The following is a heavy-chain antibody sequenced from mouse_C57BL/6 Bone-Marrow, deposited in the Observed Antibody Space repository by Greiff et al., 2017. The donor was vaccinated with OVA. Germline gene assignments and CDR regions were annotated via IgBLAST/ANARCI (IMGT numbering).Heavy chain of an antibody. CDR3: AKALWGDY. CDR1: GYAFSSSW. V-gene: IGHV1-82*01. Sequence: VKVVESGPELVKPGASVKISCKASGYAFSSSWMNWVKQRPGKGLEWIGRIYPGDGDTNYNGKFKGKATLTADKSSSTAYMQLSSLTSEDSAVYFCAKALWGDYWGQGTSVTVSS. D-gene: IGHD1-1*02. CDR2: IYPGDGDT. J-gene: IGHJ4*01.